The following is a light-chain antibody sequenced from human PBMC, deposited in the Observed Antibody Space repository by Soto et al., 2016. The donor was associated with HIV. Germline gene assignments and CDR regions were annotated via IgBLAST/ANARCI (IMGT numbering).Light chain of an antibody. CDR1: NIGSKS. Sequence: SYELTQPPSVSLAPGKTAEIPCGGNNIGSKSVHWYQQKSGQAPVLVLFDDAERPSGIPERFSGSNSGHTATLTISRVEAGDEADYYCQVWDSSSDHWVFGGGTKLTVL. V-gene: IGLV3-21*03. CDR3: QVWDSSSDHWV. CDR2: DDA. J-gene: IGLJ3*02.